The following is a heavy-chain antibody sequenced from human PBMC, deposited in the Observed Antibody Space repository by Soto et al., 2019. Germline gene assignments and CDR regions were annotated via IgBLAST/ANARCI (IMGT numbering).Heavy chain of an antibody. J-gene: IGHJ4*02. V-gene: IGHV3-20*04. D-gene: IGHD3-22*01. CDR3: ASSGSSGSYYSYYVDY. Sequence: EVQLVESGGGVVRPGGSLRLSCAASGFTFDDYGMSWVRQAPGKGLEWVSGINWNGGSTGYADSVKGRFTISRDNDKNSLYLQMNRLRAEDAALYYCASSGSSGSYYSYYVDYWGQGTLVTVSS. CDR1: GFTFDDYG. CDR2: INWNGGST.